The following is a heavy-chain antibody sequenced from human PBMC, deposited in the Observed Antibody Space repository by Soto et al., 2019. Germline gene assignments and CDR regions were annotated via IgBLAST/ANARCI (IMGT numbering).Heavy chain of an antibody. V-gene: IGHV4-30-2*01. Sequence: QLQLQESGSGRVKPSQTLSLTCAVSGGSISSGGYSWSWLRQPPGKGLEWIGYIYHSGSTYYNPSLKSRVTISVVRSKNQFSLKLSSVTAADMAVYYCAIDGLNSGYDSPFYYYGMDVWGQVTTVTGSS. CDR1: GGSISSGGYS. D-gene: IGHD5-12*01. CDR3: AIDGLNSGYDSPFYYYGMDV. J-gene: IGHJ6*02. CDR2: IYHSGST.